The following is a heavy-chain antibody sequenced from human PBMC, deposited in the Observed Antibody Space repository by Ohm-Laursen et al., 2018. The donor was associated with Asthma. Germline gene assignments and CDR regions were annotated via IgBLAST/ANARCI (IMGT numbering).Heavy chain of an antibody. J-gene: IGHJ4*02. CDR1: GASITSAPYY. D-gene: IGHD3-22*01. CDR3: ARYDDSTQQNFDY. CDR2: IYYSGST. Sequence: TLSLTCTVSGASITSAPYYWNWIRQHPGKGLEWIGYIYYSGSTYYNPSLKSRVTISVDTSKNQFSLKLSSVTAADTAVYYCARYDDSTQQNFDYWGQGTLVTVSS. V-gene: IGHV4-31*03.